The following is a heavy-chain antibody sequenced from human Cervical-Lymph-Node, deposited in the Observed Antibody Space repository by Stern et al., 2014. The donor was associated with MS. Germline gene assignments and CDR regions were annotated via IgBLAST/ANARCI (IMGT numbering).Heavy chain of an antibody. CDR1: GYPFTSYW. CDR3: ARQRYFDY. V-gene: IGHV5-51*01. Sequence: VQLVESGPEVKRPGESLKISCQASGYPFTSYWIRWVRQMPGKGLGWIAIIFPGGSDIRSSPSFQGQVTISADKSSSPAYLQWNNLKASDTAIYYCARQRYFDYWGQGTLVTVSS. J-gene: IGHJ4*02. CDR2: IFPGGSDI.